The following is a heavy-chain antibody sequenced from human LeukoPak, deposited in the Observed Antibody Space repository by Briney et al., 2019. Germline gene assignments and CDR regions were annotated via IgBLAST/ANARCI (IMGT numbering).Heavy chain of an antibody. CDR1: GGSISSYY. J-gene: IGHJ6*02. D-gene: IGHD5-12*01. CDR3: ARHLYSGYDSYYYGMDV. V-gene: IGHV4-59*08. Sequence: SETLSLTCTVSGGSISSYYWSWIRQPPGKGLEWIGYVYYSGSTNYNPSLKSRVTISVDTSKNQFSLKLSPVTAADTAVYCCARHLYSGYDSYYYGMDVWGQGTTVTVSS. CDR2: VYYSGST.